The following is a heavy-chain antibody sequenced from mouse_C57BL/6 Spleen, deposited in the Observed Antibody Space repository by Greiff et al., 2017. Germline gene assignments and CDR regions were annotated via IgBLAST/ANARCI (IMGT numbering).Heavy chain of an antibody. CDR3: ARVAGYYAMDY. V-gene: IGHV3-6*01. CDR2: ISYDGSN. J-gene: IGHJ4*01. CDR1: GYSITSGYY. Sequence: EVKLMESGPGLVKPSQSLSLTCSVTGYSITSGYYWNWIRQFPGNKLEWMGYISYDGSNNYNPSLKNRISITRDTSKNQFFLKLNSVTTEDTATYYCARVAGYYAMDYWGQGTSVTVSS.